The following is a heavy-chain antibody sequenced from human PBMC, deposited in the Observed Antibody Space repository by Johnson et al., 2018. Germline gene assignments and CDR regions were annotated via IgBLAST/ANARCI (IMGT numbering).Heavy chain of an antibody. V-gene: IGHV3-30*18. CDR3: AKESYYGSGSRRAFDI. J-gene: IGHJ3*02. CDR1: GFTFSSSD. D-gene: IGHD3-10*01. Sequence: VQLVESGGGVVQSGRSLRLFCAASGFTFSSSDMHWVRQAPGKGLEWVAVISYDGSNRYNADSVKGRFTISRDNSKNTLYLQMNSLSVEDTAVYYCAKESYYGSGSRRAFDIWGQGTMVTVSS. CDR2: ISYDGSNR.